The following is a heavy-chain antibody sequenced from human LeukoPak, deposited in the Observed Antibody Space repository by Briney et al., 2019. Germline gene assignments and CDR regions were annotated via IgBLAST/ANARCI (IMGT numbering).Heavy chain of an antibody. Sequence: GGSLRLSCAASGFTFNYYAMSWVRQAPGKGLEWVSATSGSGGSTYYADSVKGRFTISRGNSKNTLYLQMNSPRAEDTAVYYCAKDYGDYGGWFDPWGQGTLVTVSS. CDR3: AKDYGDYGGWFDP. J-gene: IGHJ5*02. CDR2: TSGSGGST. V-gene: IGHV3-23*01. D-gene: IGHD4-17*01. CDR1: GFTFNYYA.